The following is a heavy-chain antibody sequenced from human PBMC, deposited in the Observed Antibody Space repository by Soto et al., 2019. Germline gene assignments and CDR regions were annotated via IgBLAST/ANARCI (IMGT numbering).Heavy chain of an antibody. D-gene: IGHD5-12*01. CDR2: IVVGNGNT. Sequence: VKVSCKASGYTFTSYAVQWVRQARGQRLEWIGWIVVGNGNTNYAQKFQERVTITRDMSTSTAYMELNSLRSEDTAVYYCAAPGEDGYNLRASSDAFDIWGQGTMVTVSS. CDR1: GYTFTSYA. CDR3: AAPGEDGYNLRASSDAFDI. J-gene: IGHJ3*02. V-gene: IGHV1-58*01.